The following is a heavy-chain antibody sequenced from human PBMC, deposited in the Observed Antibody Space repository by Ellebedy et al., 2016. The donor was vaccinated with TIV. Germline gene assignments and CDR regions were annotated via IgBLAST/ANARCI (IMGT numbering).Heavy chain of an antibody. Sequence: GGSLRLXXAASGFSFDYYFMSWIRQAPGKGLEWISHISTSGSLRYYADSVKGRFTISRDNARKSLFLQMDSLRLDDTAIYYCAALRSSSRFDYWGQGILVTVSS. CDR3: AALRSSSRFDY. J-gene: IGHJ4*02. D-gene: IGHD6-6*01. CDR1: GFSFDYYF. CDR2: ISTSGSLR. V-gene: IGHV3-11*01.